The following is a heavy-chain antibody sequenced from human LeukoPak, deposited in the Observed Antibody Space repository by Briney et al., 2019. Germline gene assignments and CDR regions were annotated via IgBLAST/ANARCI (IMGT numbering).Heavy chain of an antibody. V-gene: IGHV1-2*02. D-gene: IGHD3-10*01. CDR3: SYLWFGVSDYFDY. CDR2: INPNSGGT. Sequence: ASVKVSCKASGYTFTGYYIHWVRQAPGQGLEWMGWINPNSGGTKSAQSFQGRVTMTRDTSINTAYMELSRLTSDDTAVYYCSYLWFGVSDYFDYWGQGTLVTVSS. J-gene: IGHJ4*02. CDR1: GYTFTGYY.